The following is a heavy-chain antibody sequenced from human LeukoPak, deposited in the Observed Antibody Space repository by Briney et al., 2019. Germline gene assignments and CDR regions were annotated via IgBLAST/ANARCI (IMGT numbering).Heavy chain of an antibody. J-gene: IGHJ5*02. CDR1: GYTFTGYY. CDR2: INPNSGGT. Sequence: AAVKVSCKASGYTFTGYYMHWGRQAPGQGLEWMGWINPNSGGTNYAQKFQGRVTMTRDTSISTAYMELSRLRSDDTAVYYCARDSSSSWYRGAWFDPWGQGTLVTFSS. V-gene: IGHV1-2*02. CDR3: ARDSSSSWYRGAWFDP. D-gene: IGHD6-13*01.